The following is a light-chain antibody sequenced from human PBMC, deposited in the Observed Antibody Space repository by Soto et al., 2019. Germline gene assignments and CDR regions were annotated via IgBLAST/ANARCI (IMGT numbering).Light chain of an antibody. V-gene: IGKV3-20*01. J-gene: IGKJ1*01. CDR2: GAS. CDR3: QQYGSLSWT. Sequence: EIVLTQSPGTLSLSPGERATLACRASQAVSRTYVAWYQQKPGQAPRLLISGASTRATDIPHRFSGSGSGTDFTLTISRLEPEDFAVYYCQQYGSLSWTFGQGTKLEV. CDR1: QAVSRTY.